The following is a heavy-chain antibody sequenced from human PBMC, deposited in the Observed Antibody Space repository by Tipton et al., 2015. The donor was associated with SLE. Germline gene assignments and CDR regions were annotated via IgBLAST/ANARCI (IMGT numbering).Heavy chain of an antibody. Sequence: GSLRLSCAASGFTFSSYAMSWVRQAPGKGLEWASAISGSGGSTYYADSVKGRFTISRDNSKNTLYLQMNSLRAEDTAVYYCAKPPCSGGSCYFDYWGQGTLVTVSS. CDR1: GFTFSSYA. D-gene: IGHD2-15*01. J-gene: IGHJ4*02. CDR3: AKPPCSGGSCYFDY. CDR2: ISGSGGST. V-gene: IGHV3-23*01.